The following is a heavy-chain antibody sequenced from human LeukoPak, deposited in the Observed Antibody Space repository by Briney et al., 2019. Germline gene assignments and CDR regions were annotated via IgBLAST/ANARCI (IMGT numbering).Heavy chain of an antibody. D-gene: IGHD6-13*01. CDR3: ARVSSWYLYYYYMDV. Sequence: SETLSLTCTVSGGSISSYYWSWIRQPPGKGLEWIGYIYYSGSTNYNPSLKSRVTISVDTSKNQFSLKLSSVTAADTAVYYCARVSSWYLYYYYMDVWGKGTTVTVSS. J-gene: IGHJ6*03. CDR2: IYYSGST. CDR1: GGSISSYY. V-gene: IGHV4-59*12.